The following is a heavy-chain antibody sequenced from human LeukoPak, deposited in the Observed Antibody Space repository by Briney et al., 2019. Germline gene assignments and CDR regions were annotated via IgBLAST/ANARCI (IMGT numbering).Heavy chain of an antibody. CDR3: ARGGGLDV. CDR1: GFTFGSYC. D-gene: IGHD3-16*01. V-gene: IGHV3-7*03. CDR2: INHNGNVN. Sequence: PGGSLRLSCAASGFTFGSYCMNWARQAPGKGLEWVANINHNGNVNYYVDSVKGRFTISRDNAKNSLYLQMSNLRAEDTAVYFCARGGGLDVWGQGATVTVSS. J-gene: IGHJ6*02.